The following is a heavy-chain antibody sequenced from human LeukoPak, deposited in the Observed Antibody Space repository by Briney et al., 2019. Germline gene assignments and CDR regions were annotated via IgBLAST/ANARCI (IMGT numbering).Heavy chain of an antibody. D-gene: IGHD2-2*01. CDR2: IKQDGSEK. CDR3: ATTRAPVGY. J-gene: IGHJ4*02. V-gene: IGHV3-7*01. Sequence: GGSLRLSCVGSGFTFSKFWMSWVRQVPGKGLEWVANIKQDGSEKYYVDSVKGRFTVSRDNVAKAVFLQMNSLRGEDTAVYYCATTRAPVGYWGQGNLVAVSS. CDR1: GFTFSKFW.